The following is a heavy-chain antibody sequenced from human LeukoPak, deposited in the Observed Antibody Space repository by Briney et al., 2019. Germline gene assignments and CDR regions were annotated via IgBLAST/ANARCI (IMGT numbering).Heavy chain of an antibody. J-gene: IGHJ5*02. D-gene: IGHD1-7*01. CDR3: ARGARVELPYNWFDP. Sequence: GGSLRLSCAASGFTFSSYGMSWVRQAPGKGLEWVSAISGSGGSTYYADSVKGRFAISRDNSKNTLYLQMNSLRAEDTAVYYCARGARVELPYNWFDPWGQGTLVTVSS. CDR1: GFTFSSYG. CDR2: ISGSGGST. V-gene: IGHV3-23*01.